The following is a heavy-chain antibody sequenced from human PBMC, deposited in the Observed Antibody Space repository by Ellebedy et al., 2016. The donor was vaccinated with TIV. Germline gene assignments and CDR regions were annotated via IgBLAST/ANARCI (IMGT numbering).Heavy chain of an antibody. J-gene: IGHJ3*02. V-gene: IGHV3-7*01. CDR3: ATDGSYGDYLSPAHAFEN. D-gene: IGHD4-17*01. CDR2: MRQDGNDK. Sequence: GGSLRLSCAASGFSFRSYWMSWVRQAPGKGLEWVANMRQDGNDKYYVDSVRGRFTISRDNAEKSLYLQINSLRAEDTAVYYCATDGSYGDYLSPAHAFENWGQGTVVIVSS. CDR1: GFSFRSYW.